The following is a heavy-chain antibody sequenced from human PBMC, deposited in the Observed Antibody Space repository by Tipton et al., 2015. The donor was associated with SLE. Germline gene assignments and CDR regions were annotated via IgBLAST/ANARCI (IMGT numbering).Heavy chain of an antibody. J-gene: IGHJ6*02. V-gene: IGHV4-4*02. Sequence: TLSLTCVVSGGSVNSGNWWIWVRQPPGKGLEWIGETYHSGSTNYSPSLRSRVTISVDKSKNHFSLRLNSVTAADTAVYYCARWIPLTGMNVWGQGTTVIVSS. CDR3: ARWIPLTGMNV. D-gene: IGHD5-18*01. CDR1: GGSVNSGNW. CDR2: TYHSGST.